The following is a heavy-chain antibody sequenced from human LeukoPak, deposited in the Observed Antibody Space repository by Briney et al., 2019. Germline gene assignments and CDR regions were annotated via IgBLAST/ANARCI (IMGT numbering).Heavy chain of an antibody. CDR3: AKEILTGLAPHDP. Sequence: GGSLRLSCAASGFTFSSYAMSWVRQAPGRGLEWVAFIRYDGSNKYYADSVKGRFTISRDNSKNTLYLQMNSLRAEDTAVHYCAKEILTGLAPHDPWGQGTLVTVSS. D-gene: IGHD3-9*01. CDR2: IRYDGSNK. J-gene: IGHJ5*02. CDR1: GFTFSSYA. V-gene: IGHV3-30*02.